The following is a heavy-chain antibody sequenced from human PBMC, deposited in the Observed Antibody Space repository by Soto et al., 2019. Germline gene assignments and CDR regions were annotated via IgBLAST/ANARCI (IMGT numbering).Heavy chain of an antibody. D-gene: IGHD2-15*01. CDR2: IYYSGST. J-gene: IGHJ6*02. V-gene: IGHV4-59*01. CDR1: GCSISSYY. CDR3: ARNGRGRGFDYYYGMDV. Sequence: SESLSLTCTVSGCSISSYYWSWIRQPPGKGLAWIGYIYYSGSTNYNPSRKSRVTISVNTSKNQCSLKLSSVTAADTAVYYCARNGRGRGFDYYYGMDVWGQGTTVTVSS.